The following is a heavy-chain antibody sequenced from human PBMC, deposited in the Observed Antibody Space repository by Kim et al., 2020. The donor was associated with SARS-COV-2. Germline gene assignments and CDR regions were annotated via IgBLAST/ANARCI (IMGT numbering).Heavy chain of an antibody. CDR3: ARDPGELLDY. J-gene: IGHJ4*02. D-gene: IGHD3-10*01. V-gene: IGHV4-4*02. Sequence: TNYNPSLKRRVTISVDKSKNQFSLKLSSVTAADTAVYYCARDPGELLDYWGQGTLVTVSS. CDR2: T.